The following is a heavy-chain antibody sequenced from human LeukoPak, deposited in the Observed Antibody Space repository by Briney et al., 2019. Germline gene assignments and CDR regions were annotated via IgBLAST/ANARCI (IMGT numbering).Heavy chain of an antibody. CDR2: IYHSGST. D-gene: IGHD2-8*01. CDR1: GGSISSGGYS. V-gene: IGHV4-30-2*01. CDR3: ARDEGYCTRTKCLGFDP. J-gene: IGHJ5*02. Sequence: SQTLSLTCAVSGGSISSGGYSWSWIRQPPGKGLEWIGYIYHSGSTYYNPSLKSRVTISVGRSKNQFSLKLSSVTAADTAVYYRARDEGYCTRTKCLGFDPWGQGTLVTVSS.